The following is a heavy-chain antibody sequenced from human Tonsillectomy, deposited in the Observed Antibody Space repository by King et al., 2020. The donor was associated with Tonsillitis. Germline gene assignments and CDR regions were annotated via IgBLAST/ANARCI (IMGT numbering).Heavy chain of an antibody. D-gene: IGHD5/OR15-5a*01. Sequence: VQLVESGGGVVQPGRSLRLSCAASGFSFSSYAMHWVRQTPGKGLEGVTIMSYDGSDIQYTDSVKGRFTISRDNSKNTLYLLMNSLRPEDTAVYYCARDNLGSIDYWGQGTLVTVSS. V-gene: IGHV3-30*04. CDR2: MSYDGSDI. J-gene: IGHJ4*02. CDR1: GFSFSSYA. CDR3: ARDNLGSIDY.